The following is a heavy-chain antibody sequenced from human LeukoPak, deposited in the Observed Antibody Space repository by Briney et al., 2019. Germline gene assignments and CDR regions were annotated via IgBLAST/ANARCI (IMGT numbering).Heavy chain of an antibody. J-gene: IGHJ4*02. CDR3: ARDNDSRDPPHFDY. CDR2: INTNTGNP. Sequence: ASVKVSCKASGYTFTGYAMYWVREAPGQGREWMGWINTNTGNPTYAQGFTGRFVSSLDTSASTAYLQISSLKAEDTAVYYCARDNDSRDPPHFDYWGQGTLVTVSS. V-gene: IGHV7-4-1*02. D-gene: IGHD3-16*01. CDR1: GYTFTGYA.